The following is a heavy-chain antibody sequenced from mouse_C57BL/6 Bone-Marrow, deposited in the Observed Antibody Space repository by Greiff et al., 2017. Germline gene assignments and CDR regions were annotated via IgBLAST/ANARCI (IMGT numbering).Heavy chain of an antibody. D-gene: IGHD2-1*01. V-gene: IGHV1-42*01. CDR1: GYSFTGYY. CDR3: AESGNYGFAY. Sequence: EVKLQQSGPELVKPGASVKISCKASGYSFTGYYLNWVKQSPEKSLEWIGEINPSTGGTTYNQKFKAKATLTVDKSSSTTYMPLKSLTSEDSAVDYCAESGNYGFAYWGQGTLVPVSA. J-gene: IGHJ3*01. CDR2: INPSTGGT.